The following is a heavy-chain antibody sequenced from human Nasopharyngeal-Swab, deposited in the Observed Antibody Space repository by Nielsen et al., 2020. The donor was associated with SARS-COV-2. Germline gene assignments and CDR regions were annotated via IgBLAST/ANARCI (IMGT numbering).Heavy chain of an antibody. CDR1: GGTFSSYA. Sequence: SVKVSCKASGGTFSSYAISWVRQAPGQGLEWMGGIISIFGTANYAQKFQGRVTITADESTSTAYMELSSLRSEDTAVYYCARVGYCSGGSCSWFDPWGQGTLVTVSS. CDR2: IISIFGTA. J-gene: IGHJ5*02. V-gene: IGHV1-69*13. D-gene: IGHD2-15*01. CDR3: ARVGYCSGGSCSWFDP.